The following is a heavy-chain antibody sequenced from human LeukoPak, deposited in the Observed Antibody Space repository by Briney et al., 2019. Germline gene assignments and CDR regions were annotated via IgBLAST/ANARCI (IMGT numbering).Heavy chain of an antibody. CDR2: ISGSGGST. V-gene: IGHV3-23*01. CDR1: GLTFSSYA. D-gene: IGHD3-10*01. J-gene: IGHJ5*02. CDR3: AKEAGSGRPFDP. Sequence: GWSLRLSCAATGLTFSSYAMSWVGQAPGKGLEWVSAISGSGGSTYYADSVKGRFTISRDSSKNTLYLQMNSLRAEDTAVYYCAKEAGSGRPFDPWGQGTLVTVSS.